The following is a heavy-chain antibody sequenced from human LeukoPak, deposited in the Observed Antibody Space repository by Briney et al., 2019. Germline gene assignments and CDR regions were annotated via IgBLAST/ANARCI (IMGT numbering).Heavy chain of an antibody. V-gene: IGHV3-74*01. CDR3: ARGHVPGSDRHWDY. CDR1: GFTFNSHW. J-gene: IGHJ4*02. CDR2: IKSGESEI. Sequence: QPGGSLRLSCAASGFTFNSHWMHWVRQVPGKGLVWVSRIKSGESEINYADFVKGRFTISRDNAKNTLYLQMNSLRAEDTAVYFCARGHVPGSDRHWDYWGQGTLVTVSA. D-gene: IGHD3-10*01.